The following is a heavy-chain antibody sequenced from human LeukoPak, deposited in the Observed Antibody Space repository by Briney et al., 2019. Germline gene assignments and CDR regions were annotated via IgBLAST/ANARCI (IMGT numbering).Heavy chain of an antibody. Sequence: NPSETLSLTCAVYGGSFSGYYWSWIRQPPGKGLEWIGEINHSGSTNYNPSLKSRVTISVDTSKNQFSLKLSSVTAADTAVYYYAREHLRWPSDWFDPWGQGTLVTVSS. CDR1: GGSFSGYY. J-gene: IGHJ5*02. V-gene: IGHV4-34*01. CDR3: AREHLRWPSDWFDP. CDR2: INHSGST. D-gene: IGHD4-23*01.